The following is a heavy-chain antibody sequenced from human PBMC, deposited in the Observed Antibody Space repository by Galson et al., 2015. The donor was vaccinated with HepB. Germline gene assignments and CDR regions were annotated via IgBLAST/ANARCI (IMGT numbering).Heavy chain of an antibody. Sequence: SLRLSCAASGFTFSSYAMHWVRQAPGKGLEWVAVISYDGSNNYSAASVKGRFTISSNTSKNTPYLQMNSLRAEDTAVYSCVSPPVTNPSHTYYYYMDVWGKGTPVTVSS. CDR1: GFTFSSYA. J-gene: IGHJ6*03. CDR3: VSPPVTNPSHTYYYYMDV. D-gene: IGHD1-1*01. V-gene: IGHV3-30-3*01. CDR2: ISYDGSNN.